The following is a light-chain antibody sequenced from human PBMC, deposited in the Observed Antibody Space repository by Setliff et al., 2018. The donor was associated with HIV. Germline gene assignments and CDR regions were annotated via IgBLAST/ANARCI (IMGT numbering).Light chain of an antibody. CDR3: SSYTSSSTLI. V-gene: IGLV2-14*01. Sequence: QSALAQPASVSGSPGQSITISCTGTSSDVGTYNYVSWYQQHPGKAPKLMIYDVSKRPSGVSNRFSGSKSGNTASLTISGLQAEDEADYYCSSYTSSSTLIFGTGTKVTVL. CDR1: SSDVGTYNY. J-gene: IGLJ1*01. CDR2: DVS.